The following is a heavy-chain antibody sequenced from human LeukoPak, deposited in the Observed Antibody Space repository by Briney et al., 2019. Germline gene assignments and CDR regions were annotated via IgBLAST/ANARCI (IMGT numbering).Heavy chain of an antibody. CDR2: INPSGGVT. Sequence: ASVTVSFKASGYTFASHYLHWVRQAPGQGLEWMGIINPSGGVTSSAQKFQGRVTMTRDTSLSTVFMELSSLTSEDTAVYYCARAPDTSGYFAQPNFDYWGQGTLVTVSS. J-gene: IGHJ4*02. D-gene: IGHD3-22*01. CDR1: GYTFASHY. V-gene: IGHV1-46*01. CDR3: ARAPDTSGYFAQPNFDY.